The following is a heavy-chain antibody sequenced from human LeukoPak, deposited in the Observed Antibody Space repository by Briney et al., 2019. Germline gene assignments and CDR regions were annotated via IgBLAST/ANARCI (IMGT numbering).Heavy chain of an antibody. Sequence: PGGSLRLSCAASGFTFSSYGMTWVRQAPGKGLVWVSRINTDGSTTTYADSVKGRFTISRDNAKNTLYLQMNSLRAEDTAFYYCARPFYEGAIDIWGQGTMVTVSS. V-gene: IGHV3-74*01. J-gene: IGHJ3*02. CDR2: INTDGSTT. CDR3: ARPFYEGAIDI. CDR1: GFTFSSYG. D-gene: IGHD2/OR15-2a*01.